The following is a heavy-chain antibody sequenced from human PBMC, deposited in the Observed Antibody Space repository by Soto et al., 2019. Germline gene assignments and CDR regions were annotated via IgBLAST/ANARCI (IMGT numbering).Heavy chain of an antibody. CDR2: IYYTGST. J-gene: IGHJ4*02. V-gene: IGHV4-39*01. D-gene: IGHD3-3*01. CDR3: ARGFGAWGGSYVDY. Sequence: QLQLQESGPGLVKPSETLSLTCTVSGGSISGSNYYWGWIRQPPGKGLEWIGSIYYTGSTYYNPSLKSRVTISVDTSKNQFSLKLSSVTAVDTAVYYCARGFGAWGGSYVDYWGQGTLVTVSS. CDR1: GGSISGSNYY.